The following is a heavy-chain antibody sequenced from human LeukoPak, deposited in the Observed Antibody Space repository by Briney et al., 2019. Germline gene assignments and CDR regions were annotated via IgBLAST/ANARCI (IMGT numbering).Heavy chain of an antibody. D-gene: IGHD6-19*01. V-gene: IGHV6-1*01. CDR2: TFYRSKWYN. Sequence: SQTLSLTCAISWDSLSSNPAASDWIRQSPSRGLEWLGRTFYRSKWYNDYAVSVKSRITINPHTSKNQFSLQLNSVTPEVSAVFYGARDGWPVFDYWGQGTLVTVSS. CDR1: WDSLSSNPAA. CDR3: ARDGWPVFDY. J-gene: IGHJ4*02.